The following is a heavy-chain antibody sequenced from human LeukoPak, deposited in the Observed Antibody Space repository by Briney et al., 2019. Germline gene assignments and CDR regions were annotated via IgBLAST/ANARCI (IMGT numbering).Heavy chain of an antibody. CDR1: GGSISSSSYY. Sequence: SETLSLTCTVSGGSISSSSYYWGWIRQPPGKGLEWIGSIYYSGGTYYNPSLKSRVTISVDTSKNQFSLKMSSVTAADTAVYYCARRDYDIRNTIAFDIWGRGTMVTVSS. V-gene: IGHV4-39*01. CDR2: IYYSGGT. J-gene: IGHJ3*02. D-gene: IGHD3-22*01. CDR3: ARRDYDIRNTIAFDI.